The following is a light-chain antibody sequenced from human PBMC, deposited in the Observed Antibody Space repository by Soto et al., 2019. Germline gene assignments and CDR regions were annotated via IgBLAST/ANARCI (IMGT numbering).Light chain of an antibody. J-gene: IGKJ2*01. CDR2: GAS. CDR3: QQYGSSPQT. Sequence: IVLTQSPGTLSLSPGERATLSCRASQSVSSNYLAWYQQKPGQAPRLLIYGASSGATGIPDRFSGSGSGTDFTLTISRLEPEDFAVYYCQQYGSSPQTFGQGTKLEIK. V-gene: IGKV3-20*01. CDR1: QSVSSNY.